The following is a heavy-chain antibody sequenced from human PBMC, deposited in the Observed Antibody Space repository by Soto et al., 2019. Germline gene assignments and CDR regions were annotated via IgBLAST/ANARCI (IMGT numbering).Heavy chain of an antibody. CDR1: GFTFSSYG. CDR2: ISGSGVDT. Sequence: EVQVVQSGGGSVQPGGSRRLSCEASGFTFSSYGMTWVRQAPGKGLEWVAGISGSGVDTKYADSVKGRFIIARDNSMNKMYLQMNNLRVEDTAVYFCAIGGAYCYGDCTRAHWGQGTLVTVSS. D-gene: IGHD2-21*02. J-gene: IGHJ4*02. V-gene: IGHV3-23*04. CDR3: AIGGAYCYGDCTRAH.